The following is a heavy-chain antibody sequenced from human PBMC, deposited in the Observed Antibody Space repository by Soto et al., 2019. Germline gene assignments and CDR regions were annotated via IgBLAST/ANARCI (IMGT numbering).Heavy chain of an antibody. Sequence: QVQLQESGPGLVKPSQTLSLTCTVSGVSISSGGYYWSWNRQHPGKGLEWIGYIYYSGTTYYNPFRRSRVTISVDTSKNQFSLKLSSVHAAVTAVYSCATTPRYWGQGTLVTVSS. V-gene: IGHV4-31*03. D-gene: IGHD2-15*01. CDR3: ATTPRY. CDR2: IYYSGTT. J-gene: IGHJ4*02. CDR1: GVSISSGGYY.